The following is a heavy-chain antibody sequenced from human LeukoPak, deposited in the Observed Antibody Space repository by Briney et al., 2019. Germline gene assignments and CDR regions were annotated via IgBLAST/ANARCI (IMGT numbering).Heavy chain of an antibody. Sequence: GGSLRLSRAASGFTFSSYWMSWVRQAPGKGLEWVANIKQDGSEKYYVDSVKGRFTISRDNAKNSLYLQMNSLRAEDTAVYYCARIPSLSWQQPFDYWGQGTLVTVSS. V-gene: IGHV3-7*01. CDR2: IKQDGSEK. D-gene: IGHD6-13*01. CDR3: ARIPSLSWQQPFDY. J-gene: IGHJ4*02. CDR1: GFTFSSYW.